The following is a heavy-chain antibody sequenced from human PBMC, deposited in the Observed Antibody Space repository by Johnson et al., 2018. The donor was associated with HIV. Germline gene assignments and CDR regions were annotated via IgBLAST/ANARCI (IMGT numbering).Heavy chain of an antibody. Sequence: VQLVESGGDLVQPGGSLRLSCAASGFTFRIYAMSWVRQAPGKGLEWVSAISGPGGTTYYADSVKGRFTISRDNSKNTLYLQMNSLRAEETAIFYCAKDHGGDYGDFVRTLDTFDLWGRGTMVAVSS. J-gene: IGHJ3*01. D-gene: IGHD4-17*01. CDR1: GFTFRIYA. CDR3: AKDHGGDYGDFVRTLDTFDL. CDR2: ISGPGGTT. V-gene: IGHV3-23*04.